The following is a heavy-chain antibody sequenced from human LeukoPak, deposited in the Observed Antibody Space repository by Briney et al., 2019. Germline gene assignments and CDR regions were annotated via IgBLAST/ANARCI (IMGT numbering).Heavy chain of an antibody. CDR2: IKQDGSEK. Sequence: GGSLRLSCAASGFTFSNYWMSWVRQAPGKGLEWVANIKQDGSEKYYVDSVKGRFTISRDNAKNSLYLQINSLRAEDTAVYYCAREVSLVWTPDPYYMDVWGKGTTVTVSS. J-gene: IGHJ6*03. V-gene: IGHV3-7*01. CDR3: AREVSLVWTPDPYYMDV. D-gene: IGHD3-10*01. CDR1: GFTFSNYW.